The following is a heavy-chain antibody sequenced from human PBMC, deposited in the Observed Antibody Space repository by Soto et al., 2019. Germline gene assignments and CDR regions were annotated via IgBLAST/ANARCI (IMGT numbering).Heavy chain of an antibody. Sequence: QIHLVQSGAEVRKPGASVRISCQASGYAFTTSAIHWVRQAPGQSLEWMGWINPATGDTKYSQNFRGRVTFALDTSATTAYMDLTSLASHDTAVYFCARAAGRSKLLPYFFDPCGQGTLVTVSS. D-gene: IGHD6-13*01. CDR2: INPATGDT. J-gene: IGHJ5*02. CDR1: GYAFTTSA. CDR3: ARAAGRSKLLPYFFDP. V-gene: IGHV1-3*01.